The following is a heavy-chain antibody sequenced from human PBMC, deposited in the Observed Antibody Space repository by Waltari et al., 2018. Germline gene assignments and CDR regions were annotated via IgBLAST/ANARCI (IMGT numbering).Heavy chain of an antibody. Sequence: QVQLVQSGAEVKKPGASVKVSCKASGYTFTSYYMHWVRQAPGQGLEWMGIINPSVGRTSYAQKFKGRVTMTRDTSTSPVYMELSSLRSEDTAVYYCASGGAHYYDSSGYFLPFSYWGQGTLVTVSS. D-gene: IGHD3-22*01. CDR1: GYTFTSYY. V-gene: IGHV1-46*01. CDR3: ASGGAHYYDSSGYFLPFSY. CDR2: INPSVGRT. J-gene: IGHJ4*02.